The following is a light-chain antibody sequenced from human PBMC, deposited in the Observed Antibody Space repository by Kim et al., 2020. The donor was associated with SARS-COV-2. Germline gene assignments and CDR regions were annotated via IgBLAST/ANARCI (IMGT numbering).Light chain of an antibody. J-gene: IGKJ1*01. CDR3: QQRRYWPVT. V-gene: IGKV3-11*01. CDR2: EAS. Sequence: SPEEIATLSSRASQGVGTQFTWYRQKPAPAPRLVIYEASVRATGIAARFSGSGSGTDFTLTISSLEPEDFAVYFCQQRRYWPVTFGQGTKVDIK. CDR1: QGVGTQ.